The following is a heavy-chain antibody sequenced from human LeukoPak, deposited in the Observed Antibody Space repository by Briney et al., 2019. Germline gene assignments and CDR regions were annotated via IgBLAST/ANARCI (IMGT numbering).Heavy chain of an antibody. D-gene: IGHD5-18*01. J-gene: IGHJ4*02. CDR1: GYTLTELS. Sequence: ASVKVSCKVSGYTLTELSMHWVRQAPGKGLEWMGGFDPEDGETIYAQKFQGRVTMTRNTSISTAYMELSSLRSEDTAVYYCARGPRIQPPRHDFDYWGQGTLVTVSS. CDR3: ARGPRIQPPRHDFDY. V-gene: IGHV1-24*01. CDR2: FDPEDGET.